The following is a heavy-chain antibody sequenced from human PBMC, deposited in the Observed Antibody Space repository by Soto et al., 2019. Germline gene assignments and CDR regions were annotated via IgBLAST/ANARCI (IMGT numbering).Heavy chain of an antibody. V-gene: IGHV5-51*01. Sequence: GESLKISCKGSGYSFTSYWIGWVRQMPGKGLEWMGIIYPGDSDNRYSPSFQGQVTISADKSISTAYLQWSSLKASDTAMYYCARQHYYDSSGAPVWFDPWGQGTLVTVSS. J-gene: IGHJ5*02. CDR2: IYPGDSDN. CDR3: ARQHYYDSSGAPVWFDP. D-gene: IGHD3-22*01. CDR1: GYSFTSYW.